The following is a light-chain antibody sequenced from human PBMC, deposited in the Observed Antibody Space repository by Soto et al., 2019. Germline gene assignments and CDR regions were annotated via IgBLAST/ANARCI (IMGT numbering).Light chain of an antibody. J-gene: IGKJ3*01. CDR3: QQYTTSAGLT. CDR1: QSVTSGY. V-gene: IGKV3-20*01. CDR2: GAS. Sequence: EIVLTQSPGTLSLSPGERVTLSCRASQSVTSGYLAWYQQKTGQAPRLLIYGASSRATGLPDRFSASGSGTELTLTISRLEPEDFAVYYCQQYTTSAGLTFGPGTRVD.